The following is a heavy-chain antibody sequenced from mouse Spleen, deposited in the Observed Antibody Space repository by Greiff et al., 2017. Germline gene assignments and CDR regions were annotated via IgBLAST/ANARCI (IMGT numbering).Heavy chain of an antibody. CDR3: ARKGSSSDY. V-gene: IGHV1-50*01. CDR2: IDPSDSYT. D-gene: IGHD1-3*01. CDR1: GYTFTSYW. Sequence: QVQLQQSGAELVKPGASVKLSCKASGYTFTSYWMQWVKQRPGQGLEWIGEIDPSDSYTNYNQKFKGKATLTVDTSSSTAYMQLSSLTSEDSAVYYCARKGSSSDYWGQGTTLTVSS. J-gene: IGHJ2*01.